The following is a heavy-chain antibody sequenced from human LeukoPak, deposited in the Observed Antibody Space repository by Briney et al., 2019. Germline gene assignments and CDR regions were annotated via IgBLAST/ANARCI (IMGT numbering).Heavy chain of an antibody. CDR2: INAGNGNA. CDR1: GYTFTSYA. D-gene: IGHD2-2*02. J-gene: IGHJ5*02. V-gene: IGHV1-3*01. CDR3: ARDFIVVVPAAIQDFWFDP. Sequence: GASVKVSCKASGYTFTSYAMHWVRQAPGQRLEWMGWINAGNGNAKYSQKFQGRVTITRDTSASTAYMELSSLRSEDTAVYYCARDFIVVVPAAIQDFWFDPWGQGTLVTVSS.